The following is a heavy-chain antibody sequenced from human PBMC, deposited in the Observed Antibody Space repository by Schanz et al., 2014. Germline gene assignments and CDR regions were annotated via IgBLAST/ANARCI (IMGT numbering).Heavy chain of an antibody. V-gene: IGHV3-30*18. CDR1: RFTFNAYD. CDR3: VKGGTNTLDS. CDR2: ISHDGSNK. Sequence: QVHLVESGGGVVRPGGSLRLSCAASRFTFNAYDMYRSRQAPGKGLEWVALISHDGSNKNSADSVKGRFTISRDNSKNTLDLQMNSLRGDDTAIYYCVKGGTNTLDSWGQGTLVTVSS. J-gene: IGHJ4*02.